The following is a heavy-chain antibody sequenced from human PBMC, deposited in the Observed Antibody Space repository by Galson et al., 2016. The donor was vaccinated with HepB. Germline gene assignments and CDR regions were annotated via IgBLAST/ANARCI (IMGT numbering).Heavy chain of an antibody. D-gene: IGHD2-21*02. CDR3: ARDGFVVVTAIHDY. V-gene: IGHV1-18*04. J-gene: IGHJ4*02. CDR2: ISAYSGNT. Sequence: QSGAEVKKPGASVKVSCKASGYTFTSYGISWVRQAPGQGLEWMGWISAYSGNTNSAQKLQDRVTMTIDTSTSTAYMELRSPRSDDTAVYYCARDGFVVVTAIHDYWGQGTLVTVSS. CDR1: GYTFTSYG.